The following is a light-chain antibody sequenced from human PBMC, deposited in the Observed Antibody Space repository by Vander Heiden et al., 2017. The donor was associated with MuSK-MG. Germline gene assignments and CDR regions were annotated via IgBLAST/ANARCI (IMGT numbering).Light chain of an antibody. Sequence: QSVLTQPPAASGTPGQRVTISCSGSSSNIGSNTVNWYQQLPGTAPKLRIYDNNQRPSGVPDRFSGSKSGTSTSLAISGLQSEDEADYYCAAWDDSLNGLVFGGGTKLTVL. V-gene: IGLV1-44*01. CDR2: DNN. CDR1: SSNIGSNT. CDR3: AAWDDSLNGLV. J-gene: IGLJ2*01.